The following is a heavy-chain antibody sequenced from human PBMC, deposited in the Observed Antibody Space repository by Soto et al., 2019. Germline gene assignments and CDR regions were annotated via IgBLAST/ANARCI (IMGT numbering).Heavy chain of an antibody. Sequence: EVQLLQSGGGSVQPGGSLRLSCAASGFTFSSYSMTWVRQAPGKGLHWVSSITGSGGNTYYRDSVKARFTISRDNAKITVDLQLNGLRLEDTALYYCAKVNLGSSWYSDLIFWGQGARVTVSS. CDR1: GFTFSSYS. V-gene: IGHV3-23*01. D-gene: IGHD6-13*01. CDR3: AKVNLGSSWYSDLIF. CDR2: ITGSGGNT. J-gene: IGHJ4*02.